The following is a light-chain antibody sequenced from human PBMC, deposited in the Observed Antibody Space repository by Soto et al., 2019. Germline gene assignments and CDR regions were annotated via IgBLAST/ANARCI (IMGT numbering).Light chain of an antibody. CDR2: AAS. J-gene: IGKJ1*01. V-gene: IGKV1-39*01. CDR3: QQSYSTSGT. CDR1: QAITNN. Sequence: DIHLTQSPSSLSASVGDRVTITCRASQAITNNLAWYQQKPGNPPKLLIYAASSLQSGVPSRFSGSGSGTDSTLTISSLQPEDFATYYCQQSYSTSGTFGQGTKV.